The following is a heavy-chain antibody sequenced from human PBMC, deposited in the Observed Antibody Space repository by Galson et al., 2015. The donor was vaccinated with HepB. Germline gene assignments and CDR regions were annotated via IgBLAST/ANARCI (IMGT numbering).Heavy chain of an antibody. CDR3: ARVVDDFWSGYSDY. CDR1: GFTFSSYA. V-gene: IGHV3-30-3*01. D-gene: IGHD3-3*01. CDR2: ISYDGSNK. J-gene: IGHJ4*02. Sequence: SLRLSCAASGFTFSSYAMHWVRQAPGKGLEWVAVISYDGSNKYYADSVKGRFTISRDNSKNTLYLQMNSLRTEDTAVYYCARVVDDFWSGYSDYWGQGTLVTVSS.